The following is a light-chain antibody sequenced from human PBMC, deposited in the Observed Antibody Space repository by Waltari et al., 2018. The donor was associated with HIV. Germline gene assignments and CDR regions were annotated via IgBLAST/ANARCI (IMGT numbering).Light chain of an antibody. Sequence: QLVVTQAPSASASLGASVTLTCTLHTGYDNYKVAWYQQRPGKGPRVVMRVGPGGSVGSKGDGTPDRLSASASCLDRNLTIKNIQEDDAGDYQCGSDQGTGSNSVYVVFGGGTRLTVL. J-gene: IGLJ2*01. CDR3: GSDQGTGSNSVYVV. CDR2: VGPGGSVG. V-gene: IGLV9-49*03. CDR1: TGYDNYK.